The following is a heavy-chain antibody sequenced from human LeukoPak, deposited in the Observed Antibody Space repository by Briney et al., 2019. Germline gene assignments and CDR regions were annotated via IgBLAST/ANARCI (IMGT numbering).Heavy chain of an antibody. CDR1: GGTFSSYA. CDR2: IIPIFGTA. CDR3: ARDGGYNYDREYYFDY. J-gene: IGHJ4*02. V-gene: IGHV1-69*05. Sequence: SVKVSCKASGGTFSSYAISWVRQAPGQGLEWMGRIIPIFGTANYAQKFQGRVTITTDESTSTAYMELSSLRSEDTAVYYCARDGGYNYDREYYFDYWGQGTLVTVSS. D-gene: IGHD5-18*01.